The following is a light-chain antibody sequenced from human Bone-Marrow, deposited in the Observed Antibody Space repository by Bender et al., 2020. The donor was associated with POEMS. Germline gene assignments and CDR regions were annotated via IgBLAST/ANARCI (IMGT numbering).Light chain of an antibody. J-gene: IGLJ3*02. CDR3: QVWISGSDYAV. Sequence: SYVLTQAPSVSVAPGKTATITCGGNNIGRKSVHWYQQKPGQAPVLVVHDDVGRPSGIPERFSGSNTGNTATLTISRVEAGDEADYYCQVWISGSDYAVFGGGTKLTVL. V-gene: IGLV3-21*03. CDR1: NIGRKS. CDR2: DDV.